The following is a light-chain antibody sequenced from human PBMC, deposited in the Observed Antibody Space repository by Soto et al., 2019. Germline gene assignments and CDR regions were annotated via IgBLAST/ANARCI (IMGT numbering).Light chain of an antibody. J-gene: IGKJ2*01. CDR1: QSVSSY. CDR3: QQRSTWSYT. CDR2: DAS. Sequence: EIVLTQSPATLSSSPGERATLSCRASQSVSSYLAWYQQKPGQAPRLLIYDASNRATGIPARFSGSGSGTDFTLTISSLEPEDFAVYYCQQRSTWSYTFGQGTKLEIK. V-gene: IGKV3-11*01.